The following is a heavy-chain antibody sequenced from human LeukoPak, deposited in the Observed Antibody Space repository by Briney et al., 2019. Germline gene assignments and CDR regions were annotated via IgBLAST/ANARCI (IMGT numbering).Heavy chain of an antibody. CDR1: GFTFSSYS. CDR2: ISSSSSYI. CDR3: VRGYSYGYHVSKTYYFDY. Sequence: GGSLRLSCEASGFTFSSYSVNWVRQAPGKGLEWVSSISSSSSYIYYADSVKGRFTISRDNAKNSLYLQMNSLRAEDTAVYYCVRGYSYGYHVSKTYYFDYWGQGTLVTVSS. J-gene: IGHJ4*02. D-gene: IGHD5-18*01. V-gene: IGHV3-21*01.